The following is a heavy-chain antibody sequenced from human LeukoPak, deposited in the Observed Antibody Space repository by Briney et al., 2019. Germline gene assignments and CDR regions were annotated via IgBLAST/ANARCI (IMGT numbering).Heavy chain of an antibody. J-gene: IGHJ1*01. Sequence: GGSLRLSCAASGFTFNNYWMSWVRQAPGKGLEWVANIREDGSEKYYVDSVKGQFTISRDNAKNSLYLQMNSLRAEDTAVYYCAKDAPVSAGRDDILTGSGFQHWGQGTLVTVSS. CDR2: IREDGSEK. D-gene: IGHD3-9*01. CDR1: GFTFNNYW. CDR3: AKDAPVSAGRDDILTGSGFQH. V-gene: IGHV3-7*03.